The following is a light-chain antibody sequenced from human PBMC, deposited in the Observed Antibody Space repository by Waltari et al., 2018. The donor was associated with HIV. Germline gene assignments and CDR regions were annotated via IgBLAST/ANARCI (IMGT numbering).Light chain of an antibody. CDR1: SSNIGAGYD. CDR2: GNN. J-gene: IGLJ2*01. Sequence: QSVLTQPPSVSGAPGQRVTISCTGRSSNIGAGYDVHWYQQLPGTAPKHLIYGNNNRPPGVPDRFSGSKSGTSASLGITGLQAEDEADYYCQSYDSSLRVVFGGGTKLTVL. V-gene: IGLV1-40*01. CDR3: QSYDSSLRVV.